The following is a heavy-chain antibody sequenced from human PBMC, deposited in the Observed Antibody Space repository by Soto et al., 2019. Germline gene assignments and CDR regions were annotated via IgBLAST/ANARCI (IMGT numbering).Heavy chain of an antibody. V-gene: IGHV4-59*08. CDR3: ARHQPNHLGDRLAP. CDR1: GGFISGYY. Sequence: SETLSLTCTVSGGFISGYYWIWIRQSPGKGLEWVGYIHHTGSTNYNPSLKSRVTISVDTSKNQFSLRLSSVTAADTAVYYCARHQPNHLGDRLAPWGQGFVVTVSS. J-gene: IGHJ5*02. CDR2: IHHTGST. D-gene: IGHD3-10*01.